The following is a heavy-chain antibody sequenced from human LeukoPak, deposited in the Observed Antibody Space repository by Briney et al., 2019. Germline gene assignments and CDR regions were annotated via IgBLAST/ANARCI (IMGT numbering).Heavy chain of an antibody. D-gene: IGHD6-19*01. CDR2: IYSGGST. Sequence: GGSLSLSCAASGFTVSSNYMSWVRQAPGKGLEWVSVIYSGGSTYYADSVKGRFTISRDNSKNTLYLQMNSLRAEDTAVYYCARDVSSGWYYFDYWGQGTLVTVSS. CDR3: ARDVSSGWYYFDY. J-gene: IGHJ4*02. V-gene: IGHV3-66*01. CDR1: GFTVSSNY.